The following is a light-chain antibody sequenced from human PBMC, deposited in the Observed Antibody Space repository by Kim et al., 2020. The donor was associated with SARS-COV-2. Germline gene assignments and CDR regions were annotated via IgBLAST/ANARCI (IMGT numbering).Light chain of an antibody. CDR1: QSVSSY. J-gene: IGKJ4*01. Sequence: PGESATLSCRASQSVSSYLAWYQQQPGQAPRLLIYDAANRATGIPARFSGSGSGTDFTLTISSLEPEDFAVYYCQQRSNWPPLTFGGGTKVDI. CDR3: QQRSNWPPLT. V-gene: IGKV3-11*01. CDR2: DAA.